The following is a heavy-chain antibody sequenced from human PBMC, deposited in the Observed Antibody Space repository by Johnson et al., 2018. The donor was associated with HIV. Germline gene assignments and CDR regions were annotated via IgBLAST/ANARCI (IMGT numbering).Heavy chain of an antibody. CDR2: IKSDGTST. J-gene: IGHJ3*02. CDR3: ARVAVSTAAGGVPLDI. CDR1: GFTFDDYG. Sequence: MLLVESGGGVVRPGGSLRLSCAASGFTFDDYGMSWVRQAPGKGLEWVSRIKSDGTSTTYADSVRGRFTISRDNSKNTLYLQMNSLRAEDTALYFCARVAVSTAAGGVPLDIWGPGTMVTVSA. V-gene: IGHV3-20*04. D-gene: IGHD2-2*01.